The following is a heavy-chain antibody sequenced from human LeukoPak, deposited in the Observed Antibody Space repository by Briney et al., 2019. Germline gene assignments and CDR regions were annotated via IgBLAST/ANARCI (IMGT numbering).Heavy chain of an antibody. J-gene: IGHJ3*02. V-gene: IGHV1-2*02. CDR3: ARTSYGDYHAFDI. D-gene: IGHD4-17*01. CDR2: INPNSGGT. CDR1: GYTFSAYY. Sequence: ASVKVSCKASGYTFSAYYMHWVRQAPGQGLEWMGYINPNSGGTKYAQKSQGRVTLTRDTSISTAYMELSRLRSDDTAVYYCARTSYGDYHAFDIWGQGTMVTVSS.